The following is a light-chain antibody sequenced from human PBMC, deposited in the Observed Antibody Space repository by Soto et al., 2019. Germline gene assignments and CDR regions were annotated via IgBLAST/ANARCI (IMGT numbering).Light chain of an antibody. CDR2: TTS. Sequence: DIQLTQSPSFLSASVGDRVTITCRASQDLAGYLTWYQQKPGKAPNLLIYTTSTLQSGVPSRFSGSGSGTEFTLTISSLQPEDYATYYCQQANSVPLTFGGGTKVEIK. CDR1: QDLAGY. J-gene: IGKJ4*01. CDR3: QQANSVPLT. V-gene: IGKV1-9*01.